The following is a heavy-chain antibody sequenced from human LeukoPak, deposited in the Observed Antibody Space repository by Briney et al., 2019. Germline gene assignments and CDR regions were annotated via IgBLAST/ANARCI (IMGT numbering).Heavy chain of an antibody. D-gene: IGHD3-16*01. Sequence: GGSLILSCAASGFIFKTYTMTWVRQALGEGLEWVSSITGDCKYITYADSVNGRFTTSRANAKNSLYLQVASLRGDDTATYYCARERNDYYYDQWGQGTLVTVSP. J-gene: IGHJ4*02. CDR1: GFIFKTYT. CDR2: ITGDCKYI. CDR3: ARERNDYYYDQ. V-gene: IGHV3-21*01.